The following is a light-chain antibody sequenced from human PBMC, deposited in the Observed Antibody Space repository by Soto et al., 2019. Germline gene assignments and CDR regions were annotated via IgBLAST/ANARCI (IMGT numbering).Light chain of an antibody. CDR3: SSFAGSPVV. V-gene: IGLV2-8*01. Sequence: QSALTQPPSASGSPGQSVTITCSGTSSDVGEENYVSWYQQHPGKVPKLILYEVSKRPSGGPDRFAGSRSGSTASLTVSGIQAEDEADYYCSSFAGSPVVFGGGTKVTVL. CDR1: SSDVGEENY. J-gene: IGLJ2*01. CDR2: EVS.